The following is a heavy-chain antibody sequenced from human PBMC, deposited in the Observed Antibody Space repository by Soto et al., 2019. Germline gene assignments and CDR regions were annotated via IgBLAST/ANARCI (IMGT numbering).Heavy chain of an antibody. V-gene: IGHV4-59*01. D-gene: IGHD6-19*01. CDR1: GGSISGSY. CDR2: VYYTGST. Sequence: LTCSVSGGSISGSYWSWIRQSPGKGLEWLGYVYYTGSTNYSPSLRSRVSISVDTSKNEFSLRLSSVTAADTAVYFCARSVAVPGAHIDYWGQGTQVTVSS. CDR3: ARSVAVPGAHIDY. J-gene: IGHJ4*02.